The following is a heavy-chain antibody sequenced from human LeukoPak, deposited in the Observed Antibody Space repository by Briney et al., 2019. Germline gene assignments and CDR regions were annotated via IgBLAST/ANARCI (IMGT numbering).Heavy chain of an antibody. J-gene: IGHJ1*01. V-gene: IGHV4-61*02. CDR1: GGSISSGSYY. Sequence: SQTLSLTCTVSGGSISSGSYYWRWIRQPAGKGLEWIGRIYTSGSTNYNPSLKSRVTISVDTSKNQFSLKLSSVTAADTAVYYCARGSSSFIYFQHWGQGTLVTVSS. CDR2: IYTSGST. CDR3: ARGSSSFIYFQH. D-gene: IGHD6-6*01.